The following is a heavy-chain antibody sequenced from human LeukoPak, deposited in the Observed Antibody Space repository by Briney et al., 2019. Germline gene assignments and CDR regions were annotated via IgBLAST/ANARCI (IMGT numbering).Heavy chain of an antibody. J-gene: IGHJ4*02. CDR3: ARDKDVGATLLDY. CDR2: INQDGSEK. V-gene: IGHV3-7*01. Sequence: GGSLRLSCAASGFTFSSYGMHWVRQAPGKGLEWVANINQDGSEKYSVDSVKGRFTISRDNAKNSLYLHMNSLRAEDTAVYYCARDKDVGATLLDYWGQGTLVTVSS. D-gene: IGHD1-26*01. CDR1: GFTFSSYG.